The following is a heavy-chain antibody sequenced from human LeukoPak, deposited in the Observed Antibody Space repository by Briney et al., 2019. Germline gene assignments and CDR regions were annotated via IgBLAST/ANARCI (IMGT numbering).Heavy chain of an antibody. V-gene: IGHV3-9*01. CDR2: ISWNSGSI. J-gene: IGHJ3*02. Sequence: PGRSLRLSCAASGFTFSSYAMHWVRQAPGKGLEWVSGISWNSGSIGYADSVKGRFTISRDNAKNSLYLQMNSLRAEDTALYYCAKAAAALDAFDIWGQGTMVTVSS. CDR3: AKAAAALDAFDI. D-gene: IGHD2-2*01. CDR1: GFTFSSYA.